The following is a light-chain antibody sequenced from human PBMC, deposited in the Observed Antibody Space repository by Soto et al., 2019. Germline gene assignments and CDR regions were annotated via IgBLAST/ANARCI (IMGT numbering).Light chain of an antibody. CDR1: QSILYSSHNKNY. J-gene: IGKJ2*01. CDR2: WAS. V-gene: IGKV4-1*01. Sequence: DIVMTQSPDSLAVSLGERATINCKSSQSILYSSHNKNYLAWYQQKPGQPPKLLIYWASTRESGVPDRFSGSVSGTDFTLTISSLQAEAVAVYYCQQYYITPPITFGQGTKLEIK. CDR3: QQYYITPPIT.